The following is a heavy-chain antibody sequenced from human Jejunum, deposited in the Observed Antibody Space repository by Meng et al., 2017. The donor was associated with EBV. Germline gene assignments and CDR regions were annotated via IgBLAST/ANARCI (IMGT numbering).Heavy chain of an antibody. Sequence: VSLVQSGAEGKKPGASVQVSCKASGYTFTSYGISWVRQAPGQGLEWMAWISAYNGKTNYAQNLQGRVTLTTDTSTTTTYMELRSLRSDDTAVYYCARDGPDYGNYINFDYWGQGTLVTVSS. CDR2: ISAYNGKT. V-gene: IGHV1-18*01. CDR1: GYTFTSYG. D-gene: IGHD4-11*01. CDR3: ARDGPDYGNYINFDY. J-gene: IGHJ4*02.